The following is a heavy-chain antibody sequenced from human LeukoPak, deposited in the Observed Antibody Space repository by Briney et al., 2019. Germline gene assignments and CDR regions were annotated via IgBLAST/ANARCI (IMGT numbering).Heavy chain of an antibody. CDR3: ARGFRAARSWFDP. V-gene: IGHV4-34*01. CDR1: GGSFSGYY. D-gene: IGHD2-15*01. J-gene: IGHJ5*02. CDR2: INHSGST. Sequence: SSETLSLTCAVYGGSFSGYYWSWIRQPPGKGLEWIGEINHSGSTNYNPSLKSRVTISVDTSKNQFSLKLSSVTAADTAVYYCARGFRAARSWFDPWGQGTLVTVSS.